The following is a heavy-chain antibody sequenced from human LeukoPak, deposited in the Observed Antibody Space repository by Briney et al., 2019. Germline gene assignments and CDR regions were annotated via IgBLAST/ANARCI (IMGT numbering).Heavy chain of an antibody. CDR3: ARDPRRYYYDSSGSSIDY. CDR1: GFTFSSYG. D-gene: IGHD3-22*01. Sequence: GGSLRLSCAASGFTFSSYGMHWVRQAPGKGLEWVAFIRYDGSNKYYADSVKGRFTISRDNSKNTLYLQMNSLRAEDTAVYYCARDPRRYYYDSSGSSIDYWGQGTLVTVSS. V-gene: IGHV3-30*02. CDR2: IRYDGSNK. J-gene: IGHJ4*02.